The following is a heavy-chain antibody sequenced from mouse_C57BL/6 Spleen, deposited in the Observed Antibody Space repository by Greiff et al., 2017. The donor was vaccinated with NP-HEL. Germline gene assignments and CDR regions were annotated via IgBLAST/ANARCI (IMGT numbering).Heavy chain of an antibody. V-gene: IGHV7-1*01. D-gene: IGHD1-1*02. J-gene: IGHJ4*01. CDR3: ARAPDGWGGAMDY. CDR2: SRNKANDYTT. Sequence: EVQLVESGGGLVQSGRSLRLSCATSGFTFSDFYMEWVRQAPGKGLEWIAASRNKANDYTTEYSASVKGRFIVSRDTPQSILYLQMHALRAEDTAIYYCARAPDGWGGAMDYWGQGTSVTVSS. CDR1: GFTFSDFY.